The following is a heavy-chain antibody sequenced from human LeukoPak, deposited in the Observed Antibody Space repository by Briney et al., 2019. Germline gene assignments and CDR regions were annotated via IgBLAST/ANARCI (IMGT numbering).Heavy chain of an antibody. Sequence: GGSLRLSCAASGFTFSSYSMNWVRQAPGKGLEWVSSISSSGSTIYYADSVKGRFTISRDNAKNSLYLQMNSLRAEDTAVYYCAREKVYSGYDGNAFDIWGQGTMVTVSS. D-gene: IGHD5-12*01. CDR1: GFTFSSYS. CDR2: ISSSGSTI. CDR3: AREKVYSGYDGNAFDI. J-gene: IGHJ3*02. V-gene: IGHV3-48*04.